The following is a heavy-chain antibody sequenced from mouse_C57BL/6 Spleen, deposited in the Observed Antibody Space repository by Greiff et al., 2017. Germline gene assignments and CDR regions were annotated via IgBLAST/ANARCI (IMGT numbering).Heavy chain of an antibody. Sequence: VQLQQSGPELVKPGASVKISCKASGYAFSSSWMNWVKQRPGKGLEWIGRIYPGDGDTNYNGKFKGKATLTADKSSSTVYMQLNSLTSEDSAVYFCARGGAMDYWGQGTSVTVSS. V-gene: IGHV1-82*01. J-gene: IGHJ4*01. CDR3: ARGGAMDY. CDR1: GYAFSSSW. CDR2: IYPGDGDT.